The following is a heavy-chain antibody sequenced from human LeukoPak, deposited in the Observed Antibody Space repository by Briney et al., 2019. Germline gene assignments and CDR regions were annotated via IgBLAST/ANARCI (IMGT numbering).Heavy chain of an antibody. Sequence: SQTLSLTCTVSGGSISSGSYYWSWIRPPAGKGLEWIGRIYTSGSTNYNPSLKSRVTISVDTSKNQFSLKLSSVTAADTAVYYCARVRSGSYYYYYYMDVWGKGTTVTVSS. CDR1: GGSISSGSYY. CDR3: ARVRSGSYYYYYYMDV. J-gene: IGHJ6*03. CDR2: IYTSGST. D-gene: IGHD1-26*01. V-gene: IGHV4-61*02.